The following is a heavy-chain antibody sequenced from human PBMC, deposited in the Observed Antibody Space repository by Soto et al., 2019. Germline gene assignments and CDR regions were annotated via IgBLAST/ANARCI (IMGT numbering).Heavy chain of an antibody. CDR3: ARGLSAATVVTCYFDY. CDR2: IYSSGNT. J-gene: IGHJ4*02. Sequence: QVHLQESGPGLVKPSQTLSLTCTVSGGSISRSAYYWSWIRQPPGKGLEWIGYIYSSGNTYYNPSLKSRLTISVDTSKNQFSLKLTSVTAADTALYYCARGLSAATVVTCYFDYWGQGTLVTVSS. CDR1: GGSISRSAYY. V-gene: IGHV4-31*03. D-gene: IGHD4-17*01.